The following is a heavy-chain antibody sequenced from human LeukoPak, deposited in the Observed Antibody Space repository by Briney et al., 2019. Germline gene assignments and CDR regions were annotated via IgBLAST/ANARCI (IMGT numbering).Heavy chain of an antibody. Sequence: GGSLRLSCATSGFTFSRYAMNWIRQAPGKGLEWVSFISSDTPNKNYADSVKDRFTISRDNAKNSVYLQLNSLRAEDTAMYYCARDLGGPDYWGQGTLVTVSS. CDR3: ARDLGGPDY. V-gene: IGHV3-21*01. CDR2: ISSDTPNK. J-gene: IGHJ4*02. D-gene: IGHD3-16*01. CDR1: GFTFSRYA.